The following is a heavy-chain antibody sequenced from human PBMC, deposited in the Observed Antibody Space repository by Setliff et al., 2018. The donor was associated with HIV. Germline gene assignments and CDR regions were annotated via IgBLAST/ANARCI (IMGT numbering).Heavy chain of an antibody. V-gene: IGHV4-4*02. CDR2: VFHSGSA. Sequence: SETLSLTCAVSGGPLNSRNWWSWVRQPPGKGLEWIGEVFHSGSANYNPSLKSRLTISVDTSKNQFSLKLTSVTAADTAVYSCAREGDSLRAFDIWGHGTMVTVSS. CDR3: AREGDSLRAFDI. D-gene: IGHD1-26*01. CDR1: GGPLNSRNW. J-gene: IGHJ3*02.